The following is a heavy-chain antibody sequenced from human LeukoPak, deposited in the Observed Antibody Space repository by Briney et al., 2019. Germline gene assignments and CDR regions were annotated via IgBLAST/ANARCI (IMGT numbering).Heavy chain of an antibody. CDR3: ARQQWLLLIWMGSFDC. D-gene: IGHD6-19*01. CDR2: ISYDGSNK. J-gene: IGHJ4*02. CDR1: GFRFSDHA. V-gene: IGHV3-30-3*01. Sequence: PGGSLRLSCAASGFRFSDHAMHWVRQAPGKGLEWVAVISYDGSNKYYADSVKGRFTISRDNSKNTLYLQMNSLRTEDTAVYYCARQQWLLLIWMGSFDCRGQGALVTVSS.